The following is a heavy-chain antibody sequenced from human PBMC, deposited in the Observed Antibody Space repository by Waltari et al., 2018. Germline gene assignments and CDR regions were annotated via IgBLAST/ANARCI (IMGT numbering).Heavy chain of an antibody. J-gene: IGHJ4*02. CDR1: GGSISSSSYY. V-gene: IGHV4-39*07. CDR2: IYYSGST. Sequence: QLQLQESGPGLVKPSETLSLTCTVSGGSISSSSYYWGWIRQPPGKGLEWIGSIYYSGSTYYNPSLKSRVTISVDTSKNQFSLKLSSVTAADTAGYYCARDIPYSSSWNYFDYWGQGTLVTVSS. D-gene: IGHD6-13*01. CDR3: ARDIPYSSSWNYFDY.